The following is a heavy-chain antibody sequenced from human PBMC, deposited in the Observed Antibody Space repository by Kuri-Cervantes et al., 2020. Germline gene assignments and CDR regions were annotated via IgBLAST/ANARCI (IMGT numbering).Heavy chain of an antibody. CDR3: ARDANDILNDY. V-gene: IGHV3-21*01. CDR2: ISSSSSYI. CDR1: GFTFSSYS. Sequence: ETLSLTCAASGFTFSSYSMNWVRQAPGKGLEWVSSISSSSSYIYYADSVKGRFTISRDNAKNSLYLQMNSLRAEDTAVYYCARDANDILNDYWGQGTLVTVSS. J-gene: IGHJ4*02. D-gene: IGHD3-9*01.